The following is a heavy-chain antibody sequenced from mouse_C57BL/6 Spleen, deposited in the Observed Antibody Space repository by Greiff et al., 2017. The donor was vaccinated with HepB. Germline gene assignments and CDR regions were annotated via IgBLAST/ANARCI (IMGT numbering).Heavy chain of an antibody. J-gene: IGHJ4*01. D-gene: IGHD2-5*01. Sequence: QVQLKQPGAELVMPGASVKLSCKASGYTFTSYWMHWVKQRPGQGLEWIGEIDPSDSYTNYNQKFKGKSTLTVDKSSSTAYMQLSSLTSEDSAVYDCARYRHYSKAYAMDYWGQGTSVTVSS. CDR2: IDPSDSYT. CDR1: GYTFTSYW. V-gene: IGHV1-69*01. CDR3: ARYRHYSKAYAMDY.